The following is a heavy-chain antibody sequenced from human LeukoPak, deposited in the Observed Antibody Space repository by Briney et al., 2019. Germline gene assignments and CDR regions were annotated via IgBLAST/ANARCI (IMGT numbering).Heavy chain of an antibody. CDR3: ARGVGYCSGGTCYHDC. Sequence: PGGSLRLSCAASGFTFSNYGMHWVRQAPGKGLEWVALISYDGSNKYYADSVKGRFTISRDNSKNTLYLQMNSLRAEDTAVYYCARGVGYCSGGTCYHDCWGQGTLATVSS. J-gene: IGHJ4*02. CDR1: GFTFSNYG. CDR2: ISYDGSNK. V-gene: IGHV3-30*03. D-gene: IGHD2-15*01.